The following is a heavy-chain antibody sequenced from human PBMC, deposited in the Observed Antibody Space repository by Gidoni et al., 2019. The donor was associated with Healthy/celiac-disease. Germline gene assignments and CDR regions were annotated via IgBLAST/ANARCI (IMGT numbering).Heavy chain of an antibody. V-gene: IGHV3-23*01. Sequence: EVQLLESGGGLVQPGGSLRLSCAASGFTFSSDAMSWVRQAPGKGLEWVSAISGSGGSTYYADSVKGRFTISRDNSKNTLYLQMNSLRAEDTAVYYCAKDPEDYDILTGYADYWGQGTLVTVSS. CDR3: AKDPEDYDILTGYADY. CDR2: ISGSGGST. CDR1: GFTFSSDA. J-gene: IGHJ4*02. D-gene: IGHD3-9*01.